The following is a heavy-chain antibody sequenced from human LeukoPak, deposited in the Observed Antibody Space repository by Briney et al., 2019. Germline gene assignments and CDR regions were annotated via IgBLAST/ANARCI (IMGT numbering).Heavy chain of an antibody. CDR3: ATGYGSGTLRDRYYYMDV. D-gene: IGHD3-10*01. J-gene: IGHJ6*03. V-gene: IGHV4-59*01. CDR2: IYYSGST. Sequence: SETLSLTCTVSGGSISSYYWSWLRQPPGKGLEWVGYIYYSGSTNYNPSLKSRVTISVDTSKNQLSLKLSSVTAADTAVYYCATGYGSGTLRDRYYYMDVWGKGTTVTVSS. CDR1: GGSISSYY.